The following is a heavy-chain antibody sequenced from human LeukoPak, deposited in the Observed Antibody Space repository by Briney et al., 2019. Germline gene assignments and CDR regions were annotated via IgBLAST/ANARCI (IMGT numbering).Heavy chain of an antibody. V-gene: IGHV3-7*01. CDR3: ARDRVWTVLY. J-gene: IGHJ4*02. Sequence: PGGSLRLSCAASGFIFSSYWMNWVRQAPGKGLEWVANINQDGSETYYVDSVKGRFTISRDNAKNSLYLQMNSLRAEDTAVYYCARDRVWTVLYWGQGTLVTVSS. CDR2: INQDGSET. D-gene: IGHD6-13*01. CDR1: GFIFSSYW.